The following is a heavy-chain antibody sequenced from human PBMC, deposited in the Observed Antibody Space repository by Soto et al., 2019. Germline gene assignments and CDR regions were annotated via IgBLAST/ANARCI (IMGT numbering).Heavy chain of an antibody. CDR3: ARDADILTGSDAFDI. CDR2: IGSSSSYT. V-gene: IGHV3-11*05. J-gene: IGHJ3*02. D-gene: IGHD3-9*01. CDR1: GFTFSDYY. Sequence: QVQLVESGGGLVKPGGSLRLSCAASGFTFSDYYMSWIRQAPGKGLEWVSYIGSSSSYTNYADSVKGRVTISRDSAKNSLYLQMNSLRAEDTAVYYCARDADILTGSDAFDIWGQGTMVTVSS.